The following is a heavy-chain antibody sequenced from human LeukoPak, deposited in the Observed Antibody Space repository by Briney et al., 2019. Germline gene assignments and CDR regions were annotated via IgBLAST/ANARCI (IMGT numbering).Heavy chain of an antibody. J-gene: IGHJ4*02. CDR3: VYYYGSGSVEY. CDR2: FYYSGST. Sequence: PSETLSLTCTVSGGSITSSNYYWGWIRQPPGKGLEWIGSFYYSGSTNYNPSLKSRVTISVDTSKNQFSLKLSSVTAADTAVYYCVYYYGSGSVEYWGQGTLVTDSS. D-gene: IGHD3-10*01. V-gene: IGHV4-39*01. CDR1: GGSITSSNYY.